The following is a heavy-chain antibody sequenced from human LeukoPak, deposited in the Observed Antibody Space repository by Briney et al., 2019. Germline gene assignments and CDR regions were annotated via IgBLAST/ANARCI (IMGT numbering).Heavy chain of an antibody. D-gene: IGHD3-10*01. CDR2: AYYRSKWYI. J-gene: IGHJ4*02. CDR3: ARGAVRGGTNFDY. CDR1: GDSVSGSPAV. Sequence: SQTLSLTCALSGDSVSGSPAVWNWIRQSPPRGLEWLGRAYYRSKWYIDYAVSVKGRITITPDTSKNQFSLQLNSVTPEDTAVYYCARGAVRGGTNFDYWGQGTLVTVSS. V-gene: IGHV6-1*01.